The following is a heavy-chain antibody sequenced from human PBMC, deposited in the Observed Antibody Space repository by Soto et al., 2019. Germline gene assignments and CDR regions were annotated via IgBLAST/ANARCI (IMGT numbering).Heavy chain of an antibody. Sequence: QVQLQQWGAGLLKPSETLSLTCAVYGGSFSGYSWSWIRQPPGKGLEWIGEINHSGSTNYNPSLKSRVTISVDTSKNQFSLKLSSVTAADTAVYYCARRPRAIGYYYGMDVWGQGTTVTVSS. J-gene: IGHJ6*02. CDR2: INHSGST. V-gene: IGHV4-34*01. CDR3: ARRPRAIGYYYGMDV. CDR1: GGSFSGYS.